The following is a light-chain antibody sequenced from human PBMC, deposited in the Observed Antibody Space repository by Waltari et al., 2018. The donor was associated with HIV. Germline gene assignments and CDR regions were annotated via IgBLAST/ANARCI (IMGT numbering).Light chain of an antibody. CDR2: EVT. Sequence: QSALTQPPSASGSPGQSVTISCTGNSSDVGGYNYVSWYQQHPGKAPKLLIYEVTKRPSGVPDRFDGSKSGNTASLTVSGLQAGDEADYYCSSYAGTNNWLFGGGTKLTVL. V-gene: IGLV2-8*01. CDR1: SSDVGGYNY. CDR3: SSYAGTNNWL. J-gene: IGLJ2*01.